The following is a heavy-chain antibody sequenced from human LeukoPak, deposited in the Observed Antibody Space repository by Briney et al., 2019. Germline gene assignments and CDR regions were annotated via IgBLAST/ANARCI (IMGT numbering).Heavy chain of an antibody. CDR1: GYSLTSYW. V-gene: IGHV5-51*01. CDR3: ARHWGYCSSTSCAAGPYYYYYMDV. D-gene: IGHD2-2*01. J-gene: IGHJ6*03. CDR2: IYPGDSDT. Sequence: GESLKISCKGSGYSLTSYWIGWVRQMPGKGLEWMGIIYPGDSDTRYSPSFQGQVTISADKSISTAYLQWSSLKASDTAMHYCARHWGYCSSTSCAAGPYYYYYMDVWGKGTTVTVSS.